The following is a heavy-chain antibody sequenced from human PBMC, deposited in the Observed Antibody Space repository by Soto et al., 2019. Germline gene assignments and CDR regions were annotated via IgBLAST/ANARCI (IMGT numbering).Heavy chain of an antibody. CDR3: SRQVTSSSGYYYGMDF. Sequence: KSSETLSLTCTVSGGSISSSSYYWVWIRQPPGKGLEWIGSIYYSGSTYYNPSLKSRVTISVAPSKNQFSLKLISLTAADTPVYYCSRQVTSSSGYYYGMDFWGQGTTVTVSS. V-gene: IGHV4-39*01. D-gene: IGHD6-6*01. CDR1: GGSISSSSYY. CDR2: IYYSGST. J-gene: IGHJ6*02.